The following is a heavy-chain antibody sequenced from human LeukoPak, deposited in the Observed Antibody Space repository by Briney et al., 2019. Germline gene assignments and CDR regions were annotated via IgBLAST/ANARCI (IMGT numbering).Heavy chain of an antibody. CDR2: IYYSGST. CDR3: AREGYCSGGSCRPAAFDI. Sequence: SETLSLSCTVSGGSISSYYWSWIRQPPGKGLEWIGYIYYSGSTNYNPSLKSRVTISVDTSKNQFSLKLSSVTAADTAVYYCAREGYCSGGSCRPAAFDIWGQGTIVTVSS. D-gene: IGHD2-15*01. CDR1: GGSISSYY. V-gene: IGHV4-59*01. J-gene: IGHJ3*02.